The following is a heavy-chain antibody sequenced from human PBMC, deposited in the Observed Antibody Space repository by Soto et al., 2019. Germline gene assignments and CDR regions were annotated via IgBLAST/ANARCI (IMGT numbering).Heavy chain of an antibody. CDR2: ISGSGGKT. CDR3: AKVVSVAPVVIGVGRPHMAV. CDR1: GFTFRSHA. Sequence: EVQLLESGGGLVQPGGSLRLSCAASGFTFRSHAMNWVRQASGKGLEWVSGISGSGGKTYYADSVKGRFTIFRETSKNTVYLQMNSLRAEDTALYYCAKVVSVAPVVIGVGRPHMAVWGQGTTVIVPS. J-gene: IGHJ6*02. D-gene: IGHD2-2*02. V-gene: IGHV3-23*01.